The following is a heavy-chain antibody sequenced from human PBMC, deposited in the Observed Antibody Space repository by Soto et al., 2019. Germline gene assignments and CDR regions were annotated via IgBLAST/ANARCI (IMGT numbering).Heavy chain of an antibody. J-gene: IGHJ4*02. CDR2: ISGSGGST. CDR3: AKDHLSSSTVKETYYFDY. D-gene: IGHD2-2*01. Sequence: EVQLLESGGGLVQPGGSLRLSCAASGFTFSSYAMSWVRQAPGKGLEWVSAISGSGGSTYYADSVKGRFTISRDNSKNTLYLQMNSLRAEDRAVYYCAKDHLSSSTVKETYYFDYWGQGTLVTASS. V-gene: IGHV3-23*01. CDR1: GFTFSSYA.